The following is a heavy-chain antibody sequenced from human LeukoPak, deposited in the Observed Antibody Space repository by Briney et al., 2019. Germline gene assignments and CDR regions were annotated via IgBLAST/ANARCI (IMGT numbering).Heavy chain of an antibody. CDR1: GFTFSSYS. V-gene: IGHV3-48*02. J-gene: IGHJ4*02. CDR3: ARDALGGFDH. CDR2: ITSSSPTI. Sequence: GGSLRLSCAASGFTFSSYSMSWVRQAPGKGLEWVSYITSSSPTIYYADSVKGRFTISRDNAKNSPYLQMNSLRDEDTALYYCARDALGGFDHWGQGTLVTVSS. D-gene: IGHD3-10*01.